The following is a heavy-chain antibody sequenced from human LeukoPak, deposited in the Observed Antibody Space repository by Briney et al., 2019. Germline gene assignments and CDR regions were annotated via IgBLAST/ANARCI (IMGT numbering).Heavy chain of an antibody. CDR1: GFTFSSYG. CDR3: AKDRRDGYNQYYFDY. CDR2: IWYDGSNK. J-gene: IGHJ4*02. Sequence: GRSLRLSCAASGFTFSSYGIDWVRQTPGKGLEWVAVIWYDGSNKYYADSVKGRFIISRDNSKNTLYLQMNSLRAEDTAVYYCAKDRRDGYNQYYFDYWGQGTLVTVSS. V-gene: IGHV3-33*06. D-gene: IGHD5-24*01.